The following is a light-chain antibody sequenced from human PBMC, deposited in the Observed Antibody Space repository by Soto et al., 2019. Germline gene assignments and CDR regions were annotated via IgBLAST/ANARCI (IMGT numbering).Light chain of an antibody. CDR2: GAS. CDR1: QSVSSSY. CDR3: QQYGSSPRT. V-gene: IGKV3-20*01. Sequence: EIVLTQSPGTLSLSPGERATLSCRASQSVSSSYLAWYQQKPGQAPRLLIYGASSRATGTPDRFNGSGSGTDFTLTISRLEPEDFAVYYCQQYGSSPRTFGQGTKVDIK. J-gene: IGKJ1*01.